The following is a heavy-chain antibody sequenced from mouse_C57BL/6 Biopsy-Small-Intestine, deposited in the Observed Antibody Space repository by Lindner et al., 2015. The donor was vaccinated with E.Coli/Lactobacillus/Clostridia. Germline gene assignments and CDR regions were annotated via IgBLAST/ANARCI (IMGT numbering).Heavy chain of an antibody. D-gene: IGHD1-3*01. J-gene: IGHJ1*03. Sequence: SVKVSCKASGSNFIGYYMHWVRQAPGQGLEWMGRINFNTGVTNYAEKFQDRVTMTRDTSITTAYMELSRLTSDDTAVYFCARGSYCSGTSCYYWYMDVWGTGSTVTVSS. CDR3: ARGSYCSGTSCYYWYMDV. CDR2: INFNTGVT. V-gene: IGHV1-72*04. CDR1: GSNFIGYY.